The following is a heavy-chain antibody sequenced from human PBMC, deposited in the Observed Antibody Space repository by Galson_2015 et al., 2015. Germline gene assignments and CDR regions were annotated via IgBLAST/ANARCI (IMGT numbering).Heavy chain of an antibody. CDR3: ARVRGTSWNNGDWLDP. CDR2: IGGTGAKT. V-gene: IGHV3-23*01. CDR1: GFTFSNSA. Sequence: ALRLSCAASGFTFSNSAMTWGRQAPGKGLEWVAAIGGTGAKTYYSESAKGRFTVSIDNSKNTLFLQMNSLTADDTALYYCARVRGTSWNNGDWLDPWGQGTLVTVSS. D-gene: IGHD1/OR15-1a*01. J-gene: IGHJ5*02.